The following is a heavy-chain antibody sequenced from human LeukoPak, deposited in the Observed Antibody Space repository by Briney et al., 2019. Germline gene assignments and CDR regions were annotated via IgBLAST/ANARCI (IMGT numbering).Heavy chain of an antibody. J-gene: IGHJ3*02. CDR3: ARDRWSSSSSEGALDI. V-gene: IGHV1-18*01. CDR2: ISAYNGNK. CDR1: GYTFTSYA. D-gene: IGHD6-6*01. Sequence: ASVKVSCSASGYTFTSYAMHWVRQAPGQRLDWMGWISAYNGNKVYAQELQGRVTMTTDTSTSTAYMELRSLRSDDTAVYYCARDRWSSSSSEGALDIWGQGTMVIVSS.